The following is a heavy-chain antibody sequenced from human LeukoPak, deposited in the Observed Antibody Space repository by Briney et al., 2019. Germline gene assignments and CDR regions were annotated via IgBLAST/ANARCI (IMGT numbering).Heavy chain of an antibody. Sequence: PGGSLRLSCAASGFTFSSYAMSWVRQAPGKGLEWVSAISGSGGSTYYADSVKGRFTISRDNSKNTLYLQMNSLRAEDTAVYYCAKCPQAYYDFWSGYPESTTYDYYYYMDVWGKGTTVTVSS. D-gene: IGHD3-3*01. J-gene: IGHJ6*03. CDR3: AKCPQAYYDFWSGYPESTTYDYYYYMDV. CDR2: ISGSGGST. CDR1: GFTFSSYA. V-gene: IGHV3-23*01.